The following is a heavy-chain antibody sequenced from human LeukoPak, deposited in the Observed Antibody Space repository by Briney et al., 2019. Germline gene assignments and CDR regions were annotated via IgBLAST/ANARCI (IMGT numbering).Heavy chain of an antibody. V-gene: IGHV3-30*02. CDR1: GFTFSSYG. Sequence: PGGSLRLSCAASGFTFSSYGMHWVRQAPGKGLEWVAFIRYDGSNKYYADSVKGRFTISRDNSKNTLYLQMNSLRAEDTAVYYCAKDPGYCSSTSCYGDYWSQGTLVTVSS. CDR2: IRYDGSNK. J-gene: IGHJ4*02. CDR3: AKDPGYCSSTSCYGDY. D-gene: IGHD2-2*01.